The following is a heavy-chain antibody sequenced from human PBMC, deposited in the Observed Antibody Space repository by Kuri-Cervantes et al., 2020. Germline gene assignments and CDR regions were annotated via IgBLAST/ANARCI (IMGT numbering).Heavy chain of an antibody. CDR3: ARWDSSSSGDYFDL. D-gene: IGHD6-6*01. J-gene: IGHJ4*02. V-gene: IGHV5-51*01. CDR1: GYSFTNHW. Sequence: GESLKISCKASGYSFTNHWIAWVRQMPGKGLEWMGIIYPGDSDTRYSPAFQGQVTISADKSITTAYLQWASLKASDTAMYYCARWDSSSSGDYFDLWGQGTLVTVSS. CDR2: IYPGDSDT.